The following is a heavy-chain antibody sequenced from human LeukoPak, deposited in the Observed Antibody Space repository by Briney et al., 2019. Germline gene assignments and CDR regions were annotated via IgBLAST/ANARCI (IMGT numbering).Heavy chain of an antibody. D-gene: IGHD3-22*01. V-gene: IGHV1-2*02. CDR2: INPNSGGT. CDR3: ARAPDAYYYDSSVFYSYFDY. Sequence: ASVKVSCKASGYTFTGYYMHWVRQAPGQGLEWMGWINPNSGGTNYAQKFQGRVTMTRDTSISTAYMELSRLRSDDTAVYYCARAPDAYYYDSSVFYSYFDYWGQEPLVTVSS. CDR1: GYTFTGYY. J-gene: IGHJ4*02.